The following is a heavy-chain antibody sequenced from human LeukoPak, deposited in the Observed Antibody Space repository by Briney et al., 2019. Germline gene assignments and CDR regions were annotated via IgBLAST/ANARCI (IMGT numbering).Heavy chain of an antibody. CDR1: GGSFSGYY. Sequence: PSEALSLTCAVYGGSFSGYYWNWIRQPPGKGLEWIGEINHSGSTNYNPSLKSRVTMSVDTSKNQFSLRLSSVTAAVTAVYYCARDHNYDSSGYFLYYWGQGTLVTVSS. D-gene: IGHD3-22*01. CDR3: ARDHNYDSSGYFLYY. V-gene: IGHV4-34*01. CDR2: INHSGST. J-gene: IGHJ4*02.